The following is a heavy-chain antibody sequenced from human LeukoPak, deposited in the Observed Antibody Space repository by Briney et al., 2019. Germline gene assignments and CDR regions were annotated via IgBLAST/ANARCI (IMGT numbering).Heavy chain of an antibody. J-gene: IGHJ4*02. CDR2: IYTSGST. V-gene: IGHV4-61*02. CDR3: ARDGDSSSWYDY. CDR1: GGSISSGSYY. D-gene: IGHD6-13*01. Sequence: SETLSLTCTVSGGSISSGSYYWSWIRQPVGKGLEWIGRIYTSGSTNHNPSLKSRVTMSVDTSKNQFSLKLSSVTAADTAVYYCARDGDSSSWYDYWGQGTLVTVSS.